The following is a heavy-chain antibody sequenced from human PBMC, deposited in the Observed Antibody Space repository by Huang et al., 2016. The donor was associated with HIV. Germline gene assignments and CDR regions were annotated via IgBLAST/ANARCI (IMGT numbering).Heavy chain of an antibody. J-gene: IGHJ6*02. D-gene: IGHD5-18*01. CDR1: GYSFAKYW. CDR2: IDPDDSDT. CDR3: ARLDTARNYYYYGLDV. Sequence: EEQLVQSGAEVKKPGESLKISCEGSGYSFAKYWSGWVRQMPGKGLEWMGSIDPDDSDTRYSPSFQGQVSIPADKSISTAYLQGSSLKASDTAMYYCARLDTARNYYYYGLDVWGQGTSVIVSS. V-gene: IGHV5-51*01.